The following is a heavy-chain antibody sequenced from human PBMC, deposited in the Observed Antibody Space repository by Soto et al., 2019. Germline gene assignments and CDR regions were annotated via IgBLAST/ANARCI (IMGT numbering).Heavy chain of an antibody. J-gene: IGHJ5*02. D-gene: IGHD2-2*01. CDR3: AKDPYCSSTSCSTVGSYTWFDP. CDR2: ISGSGGST. V-gene: IGHV3-23*01. Sequence: PAGSLRLSCAASGFTFSSYAMSWVRQAPGKGLEWVSAISGSGGSTYYADSVKGRFTISRDNSKNTLYLQMNSLRAEDTAVYYCAKDPYCSSTSCSTVGSYTWFDPWGQGTLVTVSS. CDR1: GFTFSSYA.